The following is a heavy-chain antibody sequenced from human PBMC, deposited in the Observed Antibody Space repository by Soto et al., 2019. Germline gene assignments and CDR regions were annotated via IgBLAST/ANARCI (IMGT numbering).Heavy chain of an antibody. CDR1: GFTVSSNY. D-gene: IGHD6-19*01. J-gene: IGHJ4*02. CDR2: IYSGGST. CDR3: ARETLRAAVAGTSRYFDY. Sequence: EVQLVESGGGLIQPGGSLRLSCAASGFTVSSNYMSWVRQAPGKGLEWVSVIYSGGSTYYADSVKGRFTISRDNSKNTLYLQMNSLRAEDTAVYYCARETLRAAVAGTSRYFDYWGQGTLVTVSS. V-gene: IGHV3-53*01.